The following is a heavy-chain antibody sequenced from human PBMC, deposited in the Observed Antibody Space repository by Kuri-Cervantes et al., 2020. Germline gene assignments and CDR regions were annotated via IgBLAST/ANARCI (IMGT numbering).Heavy chain of an antibody. CDR1: GYTFTSYD. D-gene: IGHD2-21*02. CDR3: ARGGGVTGGYFDL. CDR2: INRNSGNI. J-gene: IGHJ2*01. Sequence: ASVKVSCKASGYTFTSYDINWVRQVTGQGLEWMGWINRNSGNIGYAQKFQGRVTMTRNTSISTAYMELRSLRPDDTAVYYCARGGGVTGGYFDLWGRGTLVTVSS. V-gene: IGHV1-8*01.